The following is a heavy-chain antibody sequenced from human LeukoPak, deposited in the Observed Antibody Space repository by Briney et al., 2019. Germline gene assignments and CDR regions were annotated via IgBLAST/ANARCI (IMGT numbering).Heavy chain of an antibody. J-gene: IGHJ6*02. V-gene: IGHV3-30-3*01. Sequence: GRSLRLSCAASGFTFSSYAMPWVRQAPGKGLEWVAVISYDGSNKYYADSVKGRFTISRDNSKNTLYLQMNSLRAEDTAVYYCAGVVSYSSSSYYYYYGMDVWGQGTTVTVSS. CDR2: ISYDGSNK. CDR3: AGVVSYSSSSYYYYYGMDV. CDR1: GFTFSSYA. D-gene: IGHD6-6*01.